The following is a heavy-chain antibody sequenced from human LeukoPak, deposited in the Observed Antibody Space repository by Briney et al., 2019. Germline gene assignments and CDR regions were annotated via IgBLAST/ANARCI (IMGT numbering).Heavy chain of an antibody. V-gene: IGHV1-8*01. CDR2: MNPNSGNT. J-gene: IGHJ6*03. CDR1: GYTFTSYD. CDR3: ARESGYYDFWSGYYYYYMDV. D-gene: IGHD3-3*01. Sequence: ASVKVSCKASGYTFTSYDINWVRQATGQRLEWMGWMNPNSGNTGYAQKFQGRVTMTRNTSISTAYMELSSLRSEDTAVYYCARESGYYDFWSGYYYYYMDVWGKGTTVTVSS.